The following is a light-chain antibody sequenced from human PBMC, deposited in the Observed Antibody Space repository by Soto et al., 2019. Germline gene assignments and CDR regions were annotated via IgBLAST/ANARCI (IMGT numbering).Light chain of an antibody. CDR3: QQYYSSPYT. Sequence: DIVMTQSPDSLAVSLGESATIDCRSSQSILFSSNNKNYLTWYQQKPGQPPTLLISWASTRESGVPDRFSGSGSGTDFTLTITSLQAEDVAVYYCQQYYSSPYTFGQGTKLEI. V-gene: IGKV4-1*01. CDR2: WAS. CDR1: QSILFSSNNKNY. J-gene: IGKJ2*01.